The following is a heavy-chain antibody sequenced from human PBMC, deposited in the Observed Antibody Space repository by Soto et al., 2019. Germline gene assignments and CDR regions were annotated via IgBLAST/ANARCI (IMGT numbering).Heavy chain of an antibody. CDR3: AKAPDIAVVPAGGSSYYFDY. J-gene: IGHJ4*02. CDR1: GFTFSSYA. Sequence: EVQLLESGGGLVQPGGSLRLSCAASGFTFSSYAMSWVRQAPGKGLEWVSAISGSGGSTYYADSVKGRFTISRDNSKNTLYLQMNSLRAEDTAVYYCAKAPDIAVVPAGGSSYYFDYWGQGTLVTVSS. CDR2: ISGSGGST. D-gene: IGHD2-2*01. V-gene: IGHV3-23*01.